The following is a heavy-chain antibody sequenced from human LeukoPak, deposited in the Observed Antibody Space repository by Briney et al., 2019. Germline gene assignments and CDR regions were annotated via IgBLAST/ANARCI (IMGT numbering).Heavy chain of an antibody. J-gene: IGHJ3*02. Sequence: SETLSLTCAVYGGSFSGYYWSWIRQPPGKGLEWIGEINHSGSTNYNPSLKSRVTISVDTSKNQFSLKLSSVTAADTAVYYCARVIPYCGGDCYSGRFDIWGQGTMVTVSS. CDR1: GGSFSGYY. CDR2: INHSGST. D-gene: IGHD2-21*02. V-gene: IGHV4-34*01. CDR3: ARVIPYCGGDCYSGRFDI.